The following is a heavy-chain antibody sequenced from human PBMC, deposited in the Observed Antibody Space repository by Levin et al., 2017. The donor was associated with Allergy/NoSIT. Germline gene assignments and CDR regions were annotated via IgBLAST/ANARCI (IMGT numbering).Heavy chain of an antibody. D-gene: IGHD5-18*01. J-gene: IGHJ4*02. CDR3: AREQYTYGRIFDY. CDR2: IDWDDDK. V-gene: IGHV2-70*11. CDR1: GFSLSTSGMS. Sequence: QTLSLTCTFSGFSLSTSGMSVSWIRQPPGKALEWLARIDWDDDKHYSTSLQTRLTISRDTSKNQVVLTMTNMDPVDTATYYCAREQYTYGRIFDYWGQGTLVTVSS.